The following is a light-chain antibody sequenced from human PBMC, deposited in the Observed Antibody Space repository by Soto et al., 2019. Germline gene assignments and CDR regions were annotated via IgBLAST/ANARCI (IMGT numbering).Light chain of an antibody. Sequence: EIVLTQSPGTLSLPPGEIATLSCRASHSVSRTYLAWYQQKPGQAPRLLIYDASNRATGIPARFSGSGSGTDFTLTISRLEPEDFAVYYCQQRSNWPPITFGQGTRLEIK. CDR1: HSVSRTY. V-gene: IGKV3-11*01. CDR3: QQRSNWPPIT. CDR2: DAS. J-gene: IGKJ5*01.